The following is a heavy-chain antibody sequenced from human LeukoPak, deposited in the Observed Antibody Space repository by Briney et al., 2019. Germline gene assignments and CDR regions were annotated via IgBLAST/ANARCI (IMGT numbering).Heavy chain of an antibody. J-gene: IGHJ3*02. V-gene: IGHV1-2*02. CDR2: INPNSGET. CDR1: GYTFTDNY. CDR3: ARGGSSRQTAFDI. Sequence: ASVTVSCKTSGYTFTDNYMDWVRQGPGQGLEWMGWINPNSGETKYAQKFQGRVTMTRDTSITAVYMELSRLSSDDTAVYYCARGGSSRQTAFDIWGQGTMITVSS. D-gene: IGHD1-26*01.